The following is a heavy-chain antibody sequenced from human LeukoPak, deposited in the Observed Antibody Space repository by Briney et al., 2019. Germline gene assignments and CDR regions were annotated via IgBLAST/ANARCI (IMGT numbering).Heavy chain of an antibody. CDR2: IKHGGSEN. CDR3: ARDGFVGAADY. CDR1: DFIFSGYW. D-gene: IGHD6-13*01. Sequence: GSLRLSCAASDFIFSGYWLNWVRQAPGKGLEWVANIKHGGSENQYVYSVRGRFTISRDNAKNSLYLQMNSLRVEDTAVYYCARDGFVGAADYWGQGTLVTVSS. V-gene: IGHV3-7*01. J-gene: IGHJ4*02.